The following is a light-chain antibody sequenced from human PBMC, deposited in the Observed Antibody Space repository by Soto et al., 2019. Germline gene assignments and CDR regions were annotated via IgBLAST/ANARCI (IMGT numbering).Light chain of an antibody. CDR2: EVS. V-gene: IGLV2-8*01. Sequence: QSALTQPPSASGSPGQSVTISCTGTSSDVGSYNYVSWYQQHPDTAPKLVIYEVSKRPSGVPDRFSGSKSGNTASLTVSGLQADDEADYYCSSYAGSNILIFGGGTKVTV. CDR3: SSYAGSNILI. J-gene: IGLJ2*01. CDR1: SSDVGSYNY.